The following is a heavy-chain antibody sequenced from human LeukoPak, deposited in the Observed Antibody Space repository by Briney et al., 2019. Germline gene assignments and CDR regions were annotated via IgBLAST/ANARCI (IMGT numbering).Heavy chain of an antibody. D-gene: IGHD6-6*01. J-gene: IGHJ4*02. V-gene: IGHV3-33*01. CDR2: MWFDGSNI. CDR3: ARDYSSSWLRFFDY. CDR1: GFTFSSYG. Sequence: GGSLRRSCAASGFTFSSYGMHWVRQAPGKGLEWVAVMWFDGSNIYYADSVKGRFTISRDNSKNTLYLQMNSLRAEDTAVYYCARDYSSSWLRFFDYWGQGTLVTVSS.